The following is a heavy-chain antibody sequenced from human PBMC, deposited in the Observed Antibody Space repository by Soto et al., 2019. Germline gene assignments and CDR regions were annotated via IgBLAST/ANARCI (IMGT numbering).Heavy chain of an antibody. Sequence: SETLSLTCTVSGGSISGYYWSWIRQPPGKRLEWIGYIDYYGSTNYNPSLKSRVTISVDTSKNQFSLKLSSVTAADTAVYYCARVRGYSYGYGLFDYWGQGTLVTVSS. V-gene: IGHV4-59*01. D-gene: IGHD5-18*01. CDR3: ARVRGYSYGYGLFDY. CDR1: GGSISGYY. CDR2: IDYYGST. J-gene: IGHJ4*02.